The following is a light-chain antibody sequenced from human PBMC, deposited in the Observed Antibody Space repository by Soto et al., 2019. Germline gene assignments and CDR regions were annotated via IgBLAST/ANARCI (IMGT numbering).Light chain of an antibody. CDR3: QQYGNWPIT. V-gene: IGKV3-20*01. CDR2: DTS. CDR1: QSVSSRL. J-gene: IGKJ5*01. Sequence: EVVLTQSPGTLSLSPGERATLSCRASQSVSSRLLGWYQQKPGQAPILLIYDTSSRVTGTPDRFSGSGSGTDFTLTISSLEPEDFAVYYCQQYGNWPITFGQGTRLEIK.